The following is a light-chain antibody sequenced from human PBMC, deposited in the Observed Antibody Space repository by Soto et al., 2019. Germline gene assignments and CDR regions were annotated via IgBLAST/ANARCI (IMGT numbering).Light chain of an antibody. J-gene: IGKJ1*01. CDR3: QKYNSAPRT. Sequence: DIQMTQSPSSLSASVGDRVTITCRASQGISTYLAWYQQKPGQVPKLLIYDASTLQSGVPSRFSGSGSGTDFTLTISSLQPEDVATYYCQKYNSAPRTFGQGTKVDIK. V-gene: IGKV1-27*01. CDR1: QGISTY. CDR2: DAS.